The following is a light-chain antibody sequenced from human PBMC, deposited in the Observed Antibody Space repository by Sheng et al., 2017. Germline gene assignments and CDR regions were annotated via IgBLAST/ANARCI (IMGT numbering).Light chain of an antibody. V-gene: IGKV1-33*01. J-gene: IGKJ4*01. CDR3: QQYDNLLT. CDR2: DAS. Sequence: DIQMTQSPSTLSASVGDRVIITCRASQSINSWLAWYQQKPGKAPKLLIYDASNLETGVPSRFSGSGSGTDFTFTISSLQPEDIATYYCQQYDNLLTFGGGTKVEIK. CDR1: QSINSW.